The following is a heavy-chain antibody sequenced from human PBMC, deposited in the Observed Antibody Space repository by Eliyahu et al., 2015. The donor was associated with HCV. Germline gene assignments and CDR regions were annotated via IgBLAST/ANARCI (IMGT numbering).Heavy chain of an antibody. CDR3: VRRGSGDTFDL. Sequence: EVQLVESGGGQVKPGESXRLSCAESGFTFSDYSXNWVRQAPGQGLEWLSAIASDSEXIYYADSVKGRFTISRDNAKNSLYLQMTRLRADDTALYYCVRRGSGDTFDLWGQGTMVTVSS. J-gene: IGHJ3*01. V-gene: IGHV3-21*01. D-gene: IGHD3-10*01. CDR2: IASDSEXI. CDR1: GFTFSDYS.